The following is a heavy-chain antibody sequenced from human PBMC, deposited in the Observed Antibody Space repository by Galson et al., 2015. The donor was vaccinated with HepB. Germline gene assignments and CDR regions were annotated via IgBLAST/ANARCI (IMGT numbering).Heavy chain of an antibody. CDR2: IYPGDSDT. V-gene: IGHV5-51*03. Sequence: QSGAEVKKPGESLKISCKGSGYSFTSYWIGWVRQMPGKGLEWMGIIYPGDSDTRYSPSFQGQVTISADKSISTAYLQWSSLKASDTAMYYCARRGQYQLLQLYYGMDVWGQGTTVTVSS. D-gene: IGHD2-2*01. CDR1: GYSFTSYW. J-gene: IGHJ6*02. CDR3: ARRGQYQLLQLYYGMDV.